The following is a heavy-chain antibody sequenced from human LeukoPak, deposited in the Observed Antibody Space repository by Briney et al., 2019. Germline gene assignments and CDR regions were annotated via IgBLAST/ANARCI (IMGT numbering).Heavy chain of an antibody. D-gene: IGHD4-17*01. J-gene: IGHJ4*02. CDR1: GGSISSYY. CDR3: ARGHGDGDYVQFDY. CDR2: IYYSGST. Sequence: AETLSLTCTVSGGSISSYYWSWIRQPPGKGLEWIGYIYYSGSTNYNPSLKSRVTITVDTSKNQFSLKLSSVTAADTAVYYCARGHGDGDYVQFDYWGQGTLVTVSS. V-gene: IGHV4-59*01.